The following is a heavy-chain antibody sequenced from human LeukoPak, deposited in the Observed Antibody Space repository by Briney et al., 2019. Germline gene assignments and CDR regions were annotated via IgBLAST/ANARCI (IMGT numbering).Heavy chain of an antibody. CDR2: IYYSGST. V-gene: IGHV4-61*01. Sequence: SETLSLTCTVSGYSISSGYYWSWIRQPPGKGLEWIGYIYYSGSTNYNPSLKSRVTISVDTSKNQFSLKLTSVTAADTAVYYCARATAFFDIWGQGTMVTVSS. J-gene: IGHJ3*02. CDR1: GYSISSGYY. CDR3: ARATAFFDI.